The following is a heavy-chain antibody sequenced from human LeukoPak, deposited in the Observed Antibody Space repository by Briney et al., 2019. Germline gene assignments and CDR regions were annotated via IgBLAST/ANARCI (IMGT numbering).Heavy chain of an antibody. CDR2: TSSSSTTI. V-gene: IGHV3-48*01. Sequence: GGSLRLSCAASGLTFSSYSMNWVRQAPVKGLEWVSHTSSSSTTIYYADSVKGRLTISRDNDKTSLYLQMTSLRAEDTAVYYCARAGTGTYYYYLDVWGKGTTVTVSS. J-gene: IGHJ6*03. D-gene: IGHD1-14*01. CDR1: GLTFSSYS. CDR3: ARAGTGTYYYYLDV.